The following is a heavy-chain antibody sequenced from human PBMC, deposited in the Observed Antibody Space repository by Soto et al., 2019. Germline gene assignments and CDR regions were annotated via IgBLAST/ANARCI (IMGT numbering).Heavy chain of an antibody. CDR1: GFTFSRYG. CDR3: ARTRASSDYYFYYGMDV. CDR2: ISYDGSSK. V-gene: IGHV3-30*09. Sequence: GGSLRLSCAASGFTFSRYGMHWFRQAPGKGLEWVTVISYDGSSKYYADSVRGRFAISRDNSKNTLYLQMNSLRGEDTAVYYCARTRASSDYYFYYGMDVWGQGTTVTVSS. J-gene: IGHJ6*02.